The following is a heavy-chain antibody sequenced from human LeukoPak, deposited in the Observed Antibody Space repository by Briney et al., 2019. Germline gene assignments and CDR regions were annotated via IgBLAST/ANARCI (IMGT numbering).Heavy chain of an antibody. J-gene: IGHJ4*02. CDR1: GGTFSSYA. Sequence: ASVKVSCKASGGTFSSYAISWVRQAPGQGLEWMGGIIPIFGTANYAQKFQGRVTITTDESTSTAYMELGSLRSEDTAVYYCARGKFGELLFDYWGQGTLVTVSS. CDR3: ARGKFGELLFDY. CDR2: IIPIFGTA. V-gene: IGHV1-69*05. D-gene: IGHD3-10*01.